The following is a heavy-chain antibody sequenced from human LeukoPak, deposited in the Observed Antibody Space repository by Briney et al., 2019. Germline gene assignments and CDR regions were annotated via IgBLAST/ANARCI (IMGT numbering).Heavy chain of an antibody. CDR3: AKDRASMIRGVMA. D-gene: IGHD3-10*01. J-gene: IGHJ5*02. CDR1: GFTFDDYA. CDR2: LSWGGGTI. Sequence: GGSLRLSCVASGFTFDDYAMHWVRQAPGKGLEWVSGLSWGGGTIGYGDSVKDRFIISRDNAKNSLYLQMNSLRPEDTAFYYCAKDRASMIRGVMAWAQGTLVTVSS. V-gene: IGHV3-9*01.